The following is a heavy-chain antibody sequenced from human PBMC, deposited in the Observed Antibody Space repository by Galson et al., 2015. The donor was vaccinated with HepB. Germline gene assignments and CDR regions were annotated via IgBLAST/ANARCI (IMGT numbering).Heavy chain of an antibody. D-gene: IGHD1-26*01. J-gene: IGHJ5*01. Sequence: SLRLSCAASGFTFSSYAMHWVRQAPGKGLEYVSAISRNGGSTYYADSVKGRFTISRDNSKNTLYLQMSSLRAEDTAVYYCVKDQNIVGATIKFDCSGPGTLPTASS. CDR1: GFTFSSYA. V-gene: IGHV3-64D*06. CDR2: ISRNGGST. CDR3: VKDQNIVGATIKFDC.